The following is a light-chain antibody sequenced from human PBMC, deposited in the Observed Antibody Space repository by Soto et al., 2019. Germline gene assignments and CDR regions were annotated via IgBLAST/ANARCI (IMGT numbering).Light chain of an antibody. CDR1: QSISSW. CDR2: KAS. V-gene: IGKV1-5*03. CDR3: QQYNSYPST. J-gene: IGKJ1*01. Sequence: DIQMTQSPSSLSASVGDRVTIICRASQSISSWLAWYQQKPGKAPKLLIYKASSLESGVPSRFSGSGSGTEFTLTISSLQPDDFATYYCQQYNSYPSTFGQGTKVDIK.